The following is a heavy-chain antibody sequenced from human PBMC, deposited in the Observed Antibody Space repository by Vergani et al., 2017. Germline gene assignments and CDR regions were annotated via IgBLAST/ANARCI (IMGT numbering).Heavy chain of an antibody. J-gene: IGHJ3*02. CDR2: ISGSGGST. Sequence: EVQLVESGGGLVQPGRSLRLSCAASGFTFSSYAMSWVRQAPGKGLEWVSAISGSGGSTYYADSVKGRFTISRDNSKNTLYLQMNSLRAEDTAVYYCASQLRWDDAFDIWGQGTMVTVSS. CDR3: ASQLRWDDAFDI. V-gene: IGHV3-23*04. CDR1: GFTFSSYA. D-gene: IGHD4-23*01.